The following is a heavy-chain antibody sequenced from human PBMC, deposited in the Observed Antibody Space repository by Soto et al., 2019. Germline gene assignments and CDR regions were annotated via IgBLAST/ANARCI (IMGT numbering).Heavy chain of an antibody. CDR2: ISYDGSNK. D-gene: IGHD6-13*01. Sequence: QVQLVESGGGVVQPGRSLRLSCAASGFTFSSYAMHWVRQAPGKGLEWVAVISYDGSNKYYADSVKGRFTISRDNSKNTPNLQKNSLRAEDTAVYNCATDVVDSGSWYCLGGAFDIWGQGTMVTVSS. CDR3: ATDVVDSGSWYCLGGAFDI. V-gene: IGHV3-30-3*01. CDR1: GFTFSSYA. J-gene: IGHJ3*02.